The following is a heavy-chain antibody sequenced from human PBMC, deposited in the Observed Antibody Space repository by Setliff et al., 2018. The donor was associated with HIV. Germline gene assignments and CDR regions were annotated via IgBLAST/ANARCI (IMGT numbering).Heavy chain of an antibody. J-gene: IGHJ6*02. CDR3: ARLGSGWSDSYYYAMDI. V-gene: IGHV1-18*01. CDR2: ISPNFGHT. CDR1: GYTFTRYD. Sequence: ASVKVSCKASGYTFTRYDINWVRQAPGHGLEWMGWISPNFGHTKYAQKFLDRVTMTVDTATSRVYMELRSLRSDDTAVYFCARLGSGWSDSYYYAMDIWGQGTTVTVSS. D-gene: IGHD6-19*01.